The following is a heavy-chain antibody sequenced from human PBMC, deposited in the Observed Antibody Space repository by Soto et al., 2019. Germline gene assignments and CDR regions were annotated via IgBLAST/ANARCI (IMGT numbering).Heavy chain of an antibody. CDR1: GDSIGSLHW. V-gene: IGHV4-4*02. D-gene: IGHD3-22*01. CDR2: IYHSGAA. CDR3: ARVGPWVPYYYDSRPYTFDNWFHP. J-gene: IGHJ5*02. Sequence: PSETLSLTCTISGDSIGSLHWWTWVRQPPGKGLEWIGEIYHSGAAVYNPSLKSRVRTSVDKSKKHFSLNLTSVTAADTAVYYCARVGPWVPYYYDSRPYTFDNWFHPWGQGPLVT.